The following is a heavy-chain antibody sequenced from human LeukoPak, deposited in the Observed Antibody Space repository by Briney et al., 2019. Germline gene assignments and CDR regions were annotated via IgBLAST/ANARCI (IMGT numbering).Heavy chain of an antibody. CDR1: GYTFTGYY. J-gene: IGHJ5*02. V-gene: IGHV1-2*02. Sequence: ASVKVSCKASGYTFTGYYMHWVRQAPGQGLEWMGWINPNSGGTNYAQKFQGRVTMTRDTSTSTAYMELSRLRSDDTAVYYCARVRITMVRGVYNWFDPWGQGTLVTVSS. D-gene: IGHD3-10*01. CDR3: ARVRITMVRGVYNWFDP. CDR2: INPNSGGT.